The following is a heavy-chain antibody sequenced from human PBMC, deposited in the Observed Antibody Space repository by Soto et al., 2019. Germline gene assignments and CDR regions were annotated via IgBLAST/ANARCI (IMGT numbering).Heavy chain of an antibody. J-gene: IGHJ6*02. CDR3: ARGRSGAGATTRYYYYYGMDV. D-gene: IGHD1-26*01. Sequence: ESLALACAVYGASFSGYYWSGIRQPPGKGLEWIGEINHSGSTNYNPSLKSRVTISVDTSKNQFSLKLSSVTAADTAVYYCARGRSGAGATTRYYYYYGMDVWGQGTKVTVYS. CDR2: INHSGST. V-gene: IGHV4-34*01. CDR1: GASFSGYY.